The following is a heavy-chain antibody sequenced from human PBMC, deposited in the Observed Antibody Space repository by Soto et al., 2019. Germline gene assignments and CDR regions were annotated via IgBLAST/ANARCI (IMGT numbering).Heavy chain of an antibody. D-gene: IGHD2-2*02. Sequence: QVQLQQWGAGLLTPSETLSLTCAVYGGSFSGYYWSGLRPPPGKWLEWMGEINHRGSTNYNPSLKSRGTISVDTSKNQCSLKLSSVTAADTAVYYCARGLSCSSTSCYRNWGQGTLVTVSS. CDR3: ARGLSCSSTSCYRN. CDR1: GGSFSGYY. CDR2: INHRGST. V-gene: IGHV4-34*01. J-gene: IGHJ4*02.